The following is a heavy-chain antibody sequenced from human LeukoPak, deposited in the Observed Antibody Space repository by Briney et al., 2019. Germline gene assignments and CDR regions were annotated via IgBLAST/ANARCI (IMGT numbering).Heavy chain of an antibody. V-gene: IGHV6-1*01. D-gene: IGHD5-12*01. CDR1: GDSVSSKSAA. J-gene: IGHJ4*02. CDR2: TYYRSKWFN. Sequence: SQTLSLTCAISGDSVSSKSAAWNWIRQFPSRGLEWLGRTYYRSKWFNEYAVSEKSRISINPDTAKNQFSLQLNSVTPDDTAVYYCARIATKDGCDYWGQGILVTVSS. CDR3: ARIATKDGCDY.